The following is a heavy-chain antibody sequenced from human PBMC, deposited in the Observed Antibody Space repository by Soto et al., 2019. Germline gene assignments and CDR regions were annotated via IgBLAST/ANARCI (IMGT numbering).Heavy chain of an antibody. V-gene: IGHV4-59*08. J-gene: IGHJ4*02. Sequence: SETLSLTCTVSGGSITNYYWNWIRQAPGKGLEWIGYIFYTGSTNYNPSLKSRVTISVDTSENQFSLKLSSVTAADTAVYFCARSPSMIRGVMLDWRGQGMLVSVSS. CDR2: IFYTGST. CDR1: GGSITNYY. D-gene: IGHD3-10*01. CDR3: ARSPSMIRGVMLDW.